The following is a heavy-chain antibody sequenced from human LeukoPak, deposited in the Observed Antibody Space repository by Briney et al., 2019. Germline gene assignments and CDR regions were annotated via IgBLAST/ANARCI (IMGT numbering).Heavy chain of an antibody. CDR1: GFPFSSYA. CDR3: ARASSRDYGPPDAFDI. V-gene: IGHV3-23*01. D-gene: IGHD4-17*01. Sequence: GGSLRLSCAASGFPFSSYAMSGVRQAPGKGLEGVSSISGSGGTTYYAGSVKGRFIFSRDKYKKSVYLQMNSLRGEDTALYYFARASSRDYGPPDAFDIWGQGTMVTVSS. CDR2: ISGSGGTT. J-gene: IGHJ3*02.